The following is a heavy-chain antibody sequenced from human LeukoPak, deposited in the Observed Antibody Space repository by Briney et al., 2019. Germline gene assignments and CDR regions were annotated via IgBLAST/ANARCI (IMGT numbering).Heavy chain of an antibody. CDR2: MNPNSGNT. J-gene: IGHJ4*02. Sequence: GASVTVSCKASGYTFTSYDINWVRQATGQGLEWMGWMNPNSGNTGYAQKFQGRDTMTRNTSISTAYMELSRLRSEDTAVYHCARGISSSWYRIGYSGQGTLVTASS. CDR1: GYTFTSYD. V-gene: IGHV1-8*01. CDR3: ARGISSSWYRIGY. D-gene: IGHD6-13*01.